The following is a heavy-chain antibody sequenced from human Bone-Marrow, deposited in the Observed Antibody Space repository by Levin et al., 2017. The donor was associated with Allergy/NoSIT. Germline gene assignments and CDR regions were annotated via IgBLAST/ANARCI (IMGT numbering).Heavy chain of an antibody. V-gene: IGHV3-23*01. Sequence: GESLKISCAASGFTFSSYAMSWVRQAPGKGLEWVSAISGSGGNTYYADSVKGRFTISRDNSKNTLYLQMNSLRAEDTAVYYCAKDSLLAVAPFLSHDAFDIWGQGTMVTVSS. CDR1: GFTFSSYA. J-gene: IGHJ3*02. D-gene: IGHD6-19*01. CDR3: AKDSLLAVAPFLSHDAFDI. CDR2: ISGSGGNT.